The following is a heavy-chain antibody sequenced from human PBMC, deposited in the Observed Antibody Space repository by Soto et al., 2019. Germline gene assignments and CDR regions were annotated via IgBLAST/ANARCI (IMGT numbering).Heavy chain of an antibody. CDR3: ARDNWNDARDDAFDI. D-gene: IGHD1-1*01. Sequence: ASVKVSCKASGYTFTSYGISWVRQAPGQGLEWMGWISAYNGNTNYAQKLQGRVTMTTDTSTSTAYMELRSLRSDDTAVYYCARDNWNDARDDAFDIWGQGTMVTVSS. CDR2: ISAYNGNT. V-gene: IGHV1-18*04. CDR1: GYTFTSYG. J-gene: IGHJ3*02.